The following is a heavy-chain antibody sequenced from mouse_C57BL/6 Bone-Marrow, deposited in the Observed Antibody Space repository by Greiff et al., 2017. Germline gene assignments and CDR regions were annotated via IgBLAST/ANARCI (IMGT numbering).Heavy chain of an antibody. CDR3: ASYTPGGDRYSRDD. CDR1: GFTFTDYY. CDR2: IRNKANGYTT. J-gene: IGHJ4*01. V-gene: IGHV7-3*01. Sequence: EVKLMESGGGLVQPGGSLSLSCAASGFTFTDYYMSWVRQPPGKALEWLGFIRNKANGYTTEYSASVKGRFTISRDNYQSILYLQMNALRAEDSATYNYASYTPGGDRYSRDDWGQGTTVTVSS. D-gene: IGHD2-14*01.